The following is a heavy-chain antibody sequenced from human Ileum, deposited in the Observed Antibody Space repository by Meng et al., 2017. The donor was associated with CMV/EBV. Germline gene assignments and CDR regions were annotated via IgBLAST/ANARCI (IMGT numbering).Heavy chain of an antibody. V-gene: IGHV5-51*01. CDR2: IYPGDSDT. D-gene: IGHD3-10*01. CDR1: GYSFTNYW. J-gene: IGHJ6*02. CDR3: ARQGDVLAYYYGSGSLPPLYGMDV. Sequence: GESLKISCKGFGYSFTNYWIGWVRQLPGKGLEWMGIIYPGDSDTRYNPSFQGQVTISADKSINTAYFQWNSLKASDTAMYYCARQGDVLAYYYGSGSLPPLYGMDVWGQGTTVTVSS.